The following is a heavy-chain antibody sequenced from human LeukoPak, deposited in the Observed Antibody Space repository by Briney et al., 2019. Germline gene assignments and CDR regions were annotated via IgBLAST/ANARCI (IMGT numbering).Heavy chain of an antibody. J-gene: IGHJ4*02. CDR2: IKSKSDGGTT. Sequence: GGSLRLSCAASGLTFSNAWMSWVRQVPGNGLEWVGRIKSKSDGGTTNYAAPVKGRFTISRDDSKNTLYLQMNSLKIEDTAVYYCTRPRYGRNIFDYWGQGTLVTVSS. D-gene: IGHD1-14*01. CDR3: TRPRYGRNIFDY. V-gene: IGHV3-15*01. CDR1: GLTFSNAW.